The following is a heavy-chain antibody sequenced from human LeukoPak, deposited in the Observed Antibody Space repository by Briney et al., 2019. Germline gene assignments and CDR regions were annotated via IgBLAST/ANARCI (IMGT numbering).Heavy chain of an antibody. J-gene: IGHJ4*02. CDR2: INTDGSST. CDR3: GRELDWLPTLDY. CDR1: GFTFSNYW. V-gene: IGHV3-74*01. Sequence: GGSLRLSCAASGFTFSNYWMHWVRQAPGKGLVWVSRINTDGSSTDYADSVKGRFTISRDNAKNTLYLQMNSLRAEDTAVYYCGRELDWLPTLDYWGQGTLVTVSS. D-gene: IGHD3-9*01.